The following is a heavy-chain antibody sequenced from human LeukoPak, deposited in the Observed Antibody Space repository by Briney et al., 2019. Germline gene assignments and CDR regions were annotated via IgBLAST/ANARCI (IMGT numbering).Heavy chain of an antibody. CDR1: GYSFTSYW. CDR3: ARHGYCTNGVCYGLEYAFDI. V-gene: IGHV5-51*01. Sequence: GEPLNISGKGSGYSFTSYWIGWVRQMPGKGLEWMGIIYPGESDTRYSPSFQGQVTISADKSISTAYLQSSSLKASDPAMYHCARHGYCTNGVCYGLEYAFDIWGQGTMVTVSS. CDR2: IYPGESDT. D-gene: IGHD2-8*01. J-gene: IGHJ3*02.